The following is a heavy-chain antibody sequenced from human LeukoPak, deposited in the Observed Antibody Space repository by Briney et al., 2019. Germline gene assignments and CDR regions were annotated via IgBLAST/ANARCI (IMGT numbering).Heavy chain of an antibody. Sequence: PSGTLSLTCAVSGGSISSSNWWSWVRQPPGKGLEWVSSISTSSTYIYYADSVNGRFTVSRDNAKNSLYLQMNSLRGEDTAVYYCARGQRPMVRGRDSDAFDIWGQGTMVTVSS. J-gene: IGHJ3*02. V-gene: IGHV3-21*01. CDR2: ISTSSTYI. CDR3: ARGQRPMVRGRDSDAFDI. CDR1: GGSISSSN. D-gene: IGHD3-10*01.